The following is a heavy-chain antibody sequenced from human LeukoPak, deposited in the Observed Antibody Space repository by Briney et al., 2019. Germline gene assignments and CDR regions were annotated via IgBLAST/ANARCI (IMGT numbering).Heavy chain of an antibody. D-gene: IGHD4-23*01. Sequence: PSETLSLTCAVSGYSISSGYYWGWIRQPPGKGLEWIGSIYHSGSTYYNPSLKSRVTISVDTSKNQFSLKLSSVTAADTAVYYCARHKGRVCGGTIFDYWGQGTLVTVSS. CDR2: IYHSGST. J-gene: IGHJ4*02. CDR1: GYSISSGYY. CDR3: ARHKGRVCGGTIFDY. V-gene: IGHV4-38-2*01.